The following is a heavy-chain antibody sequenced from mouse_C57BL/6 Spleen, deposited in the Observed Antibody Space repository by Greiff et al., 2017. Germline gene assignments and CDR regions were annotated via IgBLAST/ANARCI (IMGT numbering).Heavy chain of an antibody. CDR1: GYTFTSYT. V-gene: IGHV1-4*01. D-gene: IGHD2-4*01. J-gene: IGHJ4*01. Sequence: VQLQESAAELARPGASVKMSCKASGYTFTSYTMHWVKQRPGQGLEWIGYINPSSGYTKYNQKFKDKATLTADKSSSTAYMQLSSLTSEDSAVYYCAREELDDYDTYAMDYWGQGTSVTVSS. CDR3: AREELDDYDTYAMDY. CDR2: INPSSGYT.